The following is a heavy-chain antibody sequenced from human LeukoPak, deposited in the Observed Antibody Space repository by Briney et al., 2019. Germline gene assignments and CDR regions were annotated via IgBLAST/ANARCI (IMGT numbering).Heavy chain of an antibody. Sequence: SETLSLTCTVSGYSISSGYYWGWIRQPPGKGLEWIGSIYYSGSTYYNPSLKSRVTISVDTSKNQFSLKLSSVTAADTAVYYCARLPYFTYYYDSSGYYYAFDYWGQGTLVTVSS. CDR1: GYSISSGYY. D-gene: IGHD3-22*01. V-gene: IGHV4-38-2*02. CDR3: ARLPYFTYYYDSSGYYYAFDY. J-gene: IGHJ4*02. CDR2: IYYSGST.